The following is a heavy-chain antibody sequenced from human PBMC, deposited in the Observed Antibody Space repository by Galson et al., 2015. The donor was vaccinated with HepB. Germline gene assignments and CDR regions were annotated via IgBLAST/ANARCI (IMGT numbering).Heavy chain of an antibody. Sequence: SLRLSCAASGFTFSNAWMSWVRQAPGRGLEWVGRIKRKTDAGTTDYAAPVKGRFTISRDDSKNTLYLQMNSLKIEDTAVYYCTTGMTYGDNVAYYWGQGTLVTVSS. V-gene: IGHV3-15*01. J-gene: IGHJ4*02. CDR1: GFTFSNAW. CDR3: TTGMTYGDNVAYY. D-gene: IGHD4-17*01. CDR2: IKRKTDAGTT.